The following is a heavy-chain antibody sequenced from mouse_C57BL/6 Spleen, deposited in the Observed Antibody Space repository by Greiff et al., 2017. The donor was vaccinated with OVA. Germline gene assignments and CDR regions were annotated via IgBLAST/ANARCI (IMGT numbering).Heavy chain of an antibody. D-gene: IGHD2-4*01. Sequence: VQLQQSGAELVRPGASVKLSCKASGYTFTDYYINWVKQRPGQGLEWIARIYPGSGNTYYNEKFKGKATLTAEKSSSTAYMQLSSLTSEDSAVYFCARGDYDYDSAWFAYWGQGTLVTVSA. CDR2: IYPGSGNT. J-gene: IGHJ3*01. V-gene: IGHV1-76*01. CDR1: GYTFTDYY. CDR3: ARGDYDYDSAWFAY.